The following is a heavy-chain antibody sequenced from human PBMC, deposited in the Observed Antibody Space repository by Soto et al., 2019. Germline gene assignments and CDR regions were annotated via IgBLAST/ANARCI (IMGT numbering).Heavy chain of an antibody. V-gene: IGHV3-7*05. CDR2: IKQDGSEK. CDR3: ARDYYDILTGYSYDAFDI. J-gene: IGHJ3*02. Sequence: EVQLVESGGGLVQPGGSLRLSCAASGFTFSSYWMSWVRQAPGKGLEWVANIKQDGSEKYYVDSVKGRFTISRDNAKNSLYMQSNSLRADDTAVYYCARDYYDILTGYSYDAFDIWGQGTMVTVSS. CDR1: GFTFSSYW. D-gene: IGHD3-9*01.